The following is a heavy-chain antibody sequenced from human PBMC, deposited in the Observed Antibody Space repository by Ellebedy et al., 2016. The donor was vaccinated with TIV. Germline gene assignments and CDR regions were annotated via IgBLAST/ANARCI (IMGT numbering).Heavy chain of an antibody. D-gene: IGHD6-6*01. CDR2: IYSTGDT. Sequence: PGGSLRLSCAASGFTVSNNYMRWVRQAPGKGLEWVSLIYSTGDTHYADFVKGRFTISRDNSKNTLYLQMNSRRVEDTAVYYCARDGGAARTAPPDYWGQGTLVTASS. CDR1: GFTVSNNY. J-gene: IGHJ4*02. CDR3: ARDGGAARTAPPDY. V-gene: IGHV3-66*01.